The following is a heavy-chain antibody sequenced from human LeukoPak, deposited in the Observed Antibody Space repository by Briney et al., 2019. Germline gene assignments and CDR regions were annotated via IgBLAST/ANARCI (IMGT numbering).Heavy chain of an antibody. CDR2: IIPIFGTA. CDR3: AREYCSGGSCYVYYYGMDV. D-gene: IGHD2-15*01. J-gene: IGHJ6*02. Sequence: GASVKVSCKASGGTFISYAISWVRQAPGQGLEWMGGIIPIFGTANYAQKFQGRVTITADESTSTAYMELSSLRSEDTAVYYCAREYCSGGSCYVYYYGMDVWGQGTTVTVSS. CDR1: GGTFISYA. V-gene: IGHV1-69*13.